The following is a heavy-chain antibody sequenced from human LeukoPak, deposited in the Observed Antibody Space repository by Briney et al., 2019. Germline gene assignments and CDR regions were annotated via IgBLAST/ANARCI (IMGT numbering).Heavy chain of an antibody. V-gene: IGHV3-21*01. CDR1: GFPFSSYS. CDR3: ARAPSSSALNDY. D-gene: IGHD6-6*01. CDR2: ISSSSSYI. J-gene: IGHJ4*02. Sequence: GSLRLSCAASGFPFSSYSMNWVRQAPGKGLEWVSSISSSSSYIYYADSVKGRFTISRDNAKNSLYLQMNSLRAEDTAVYYCARAPSSSALNDYWGQGTLVTVSS.